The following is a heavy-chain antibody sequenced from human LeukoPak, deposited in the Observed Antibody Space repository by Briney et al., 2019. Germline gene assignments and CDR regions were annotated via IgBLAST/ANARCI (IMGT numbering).Heavy chain of an antibody. Sequence: PSETLSLTCTVSGGSISSSSYYWGWIRQPPGQGLEWIGSIYYSGSTYYNPSLKSRVTISVDTSKNQFSLKLSSVTAADTAVYYCARAVVTLFDAFDIWGQGTMVTVSP. CDR2: IYYSGST. D-gene: IGHD2-21*02. V-gene: IGHV4-39*01. J-gene: IGHJ3*02. CDR1: GGSISSSSYY. CDR3: ARAVVTLFDAFDI.